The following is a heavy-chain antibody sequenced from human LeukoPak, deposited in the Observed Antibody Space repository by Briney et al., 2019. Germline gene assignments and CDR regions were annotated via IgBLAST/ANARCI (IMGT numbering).Heavy chain of an antibody. V-gene: IGHV4-59*10. Sequence: PSETLSLTCAVYGGSFSGYYWSWIRQPAGKGLEWIGRIYTSGSTNYNPSLKSRVTISVDTSKNQFSLKLSSVTAADTAVYYCAADMTTDAFDIWGQGTMVTVSS. CDR3: AADMTTDAFDI. D-gene: IGHD4-11*01. CDR2: IYTSGST. J-gene: IGHJ3*02. CDR1: GGSFSGYY.